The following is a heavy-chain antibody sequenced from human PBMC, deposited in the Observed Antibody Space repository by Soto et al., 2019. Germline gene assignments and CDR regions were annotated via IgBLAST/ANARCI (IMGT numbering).Heavy chain of an antibody. J-gene: IGHJ6*02. CDR1: GFTFSSYG. V-gene: IGHV3-30*18. CDR2: ISYDGSNK. Sequence: GGSLRLSCAASGFTFSSYGMHWVRQAPGKGLEWVAVISYDGSNKYYADSVKGRFTISRDNSKNTLYLQMNSLRAEDTAVYYCAKGPYIAAAGYYYYYGMDVWGQGTTVTVSS. CDR3: AKGPYIAAAGYYYYYGMDV. D-gene: IGHD6-13*01.